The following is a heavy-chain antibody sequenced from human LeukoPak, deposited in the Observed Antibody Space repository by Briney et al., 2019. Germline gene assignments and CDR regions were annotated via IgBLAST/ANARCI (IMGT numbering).Heavy chain of an antibody. V-gene: IGHV4-34*01. Sequence: SETLSLTCAVYGGSFSGYYWSWLRQPPGKGREWLGEINHSGSTNYNPSLKSRVTISVDTSKNQFSLKLSSVTAADTAVYYCARRPSVLRYFDWLRYYMDVWGKGTTVTVSS. CDR2: INHSGST. CDR3: ARRPSVLRYFDWLRYYMDV. D-gene: IGHD3-9*01. CDR1: GGSFSGYY. J-gene: IGHJ6*03.